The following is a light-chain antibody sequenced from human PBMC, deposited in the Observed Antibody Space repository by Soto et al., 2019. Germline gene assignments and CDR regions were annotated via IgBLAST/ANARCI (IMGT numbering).Light chain of an antibody. J-gene: IGKJ2*01. CDR3: QQRNSYPYT. CDR1: QGISSY. Sequence: DIQLTQSPSFLSASVGDRVTITCRASQGISSYLAWYQQKPGKAPKLLIYAASTLQSGVPSRFSGSGSGTEFTLTISSLQPEYFATYYCQQRNSYPYTFGQGTKLEIK. V-gene: IGKV1-9*01. CDR2: AAS.